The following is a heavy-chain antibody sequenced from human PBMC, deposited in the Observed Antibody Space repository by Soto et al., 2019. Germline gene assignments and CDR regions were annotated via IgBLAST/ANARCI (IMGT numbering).Heavy chain of an antibody. D-gene: IGHD1-1*01. Sequence: QITLNESGPALVKPTQTLTLTCTFSGFSLTTSGVGVHWIRQSPGKALEWLAVIYGDDDKRYNPSLETRLTNTKNTSKNQVALKMPSMDPVHTATYFSAHNPSRSTNCNIRDDLFASWGQGTLVTVSS. CDR1: GFSLTTSGVG. J-gene: IGHJ5*01. CDR2: IYGDDDK. V-gene: IGHV2-5*02. CDR3: AHNPSRSTNCNIRDDLFAS.